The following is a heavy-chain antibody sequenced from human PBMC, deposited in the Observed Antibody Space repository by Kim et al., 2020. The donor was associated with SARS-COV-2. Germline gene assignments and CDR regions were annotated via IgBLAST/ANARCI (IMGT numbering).Heavy chain of an antibody. Sequence: ASVKVSCKASGYTFTSYAMHWVRQAPGQRLEWMGWINAGNGNTKYSQKFQGGVTITRDTSASTAYMELSSLRSEDTAVYYCARAPAAASDYFDYWGQGTLVTVS. CDR3: ARAPAAASDYFDY. D-gene: IGHD2-2*01. CDR1: GYTFTSYA. V-gene: IGHV1-3*01. CDR2: INAGNGNT. J-gene: IGHJ4*02.